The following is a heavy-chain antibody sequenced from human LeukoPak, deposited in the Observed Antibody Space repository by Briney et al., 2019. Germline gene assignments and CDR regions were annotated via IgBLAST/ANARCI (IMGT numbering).Heavy chain of an antibody. CDR3: ARGRALFGESILYYFDY. CDR2: INPNSGGT. V-gene: IGHV1-2*02. Sequence: ASVKVSCKASGYTFTGYYMHWVRQAPGQGLEWMGWINPNSGGTNYAQKFQGRVTMTRDTSISTAYMELSRLRSDDTAVYYCARGRALFGESILYYFDYWGQGTLVTVSS. CDR1: GYTFTGYY. D-gene: IGHD3-10*01. J-gene: IGHJ4*02.